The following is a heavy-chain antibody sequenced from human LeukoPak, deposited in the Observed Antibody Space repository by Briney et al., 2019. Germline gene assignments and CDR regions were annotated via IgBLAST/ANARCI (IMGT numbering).Heavy chain of an antibody. CDR3: ARDGQLGHSDYYYYGMDV. V-gene: IGHV3-23*01. CDR2: ISGTGGST. Sequence: PGGSLRLSCAASGFTFITYAMTWVRQAPGKGLEWVSAISGTGGSTYYADSVRGRFTISRDNSKNTLYLQMNSLRAEDTAVYYCARDGQLGHSDYYYYGMDVWGQGTTVTVSS. CDR1: GFTFITYA. D-gene: IGHD6-13*01. J-gene: IGHJ6*02.